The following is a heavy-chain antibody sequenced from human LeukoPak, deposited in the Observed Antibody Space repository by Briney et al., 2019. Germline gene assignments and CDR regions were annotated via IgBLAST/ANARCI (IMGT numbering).Heavy chain of an antibody. CDR2: IYHSGST. CDR1: GYSISSGYY. V-gene: IGHV4-38-2*02. J-gene: IGHJ4*02. CDR3: ARDDKGGYDYAGGSFDY. Sequence: PSETLSLTCTVSGYSISSGYYWGWIRQPPGKGLEWIGSIYHSGSTYYNPSLKSRVTISVDTSKNQFSLKLSSVTAADTAVYYCARDDKGGYDYAGGSFDYWGQGTLVTVSS. D-gene: IGHD5-12*01.